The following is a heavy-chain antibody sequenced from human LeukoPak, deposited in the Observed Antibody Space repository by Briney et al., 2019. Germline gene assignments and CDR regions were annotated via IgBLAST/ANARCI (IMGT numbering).Heavy chain of an antibody. J-gene: IGHJ6*03. CDR1: GINFSTFG. Sequence: GGSLRLSCAASGINFSTFGMHWVRQAPDRGLEWVAFIRNDGSNKDYADSVKGRFTISRDNSKNMLYLQMNSLILEDTAVYYCAKAEPMDVWGKGTTVTISS. CDR3: AKAEPMDV. V-gene: IGHV3-30*02. CDR2: IRNDGSNK.